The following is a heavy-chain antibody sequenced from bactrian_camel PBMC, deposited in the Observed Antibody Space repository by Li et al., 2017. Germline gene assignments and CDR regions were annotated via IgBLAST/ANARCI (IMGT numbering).Heavy chain of an antibody. V-gene: IGHV3S1*01. J-gene: IGHJ6*01. CDR3: AKGAAPNGFGY. D-gene: IGHD6*01. CDR2: IDSDGNS. CDR1: GVIDKSDC. Sequence: VQLEESGGESVPGGSLKLSCEVSGVIDKSDCLGWFRQAPGKAREGIATIDSDGNSNYADSVKGRFTISRVNAKNILYLQMNSLKSEDTALYYCAKGAAPNGFGYWGQGTHVTVS.